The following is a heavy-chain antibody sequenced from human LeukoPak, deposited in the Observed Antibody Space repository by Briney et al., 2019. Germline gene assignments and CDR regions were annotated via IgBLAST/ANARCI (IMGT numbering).Heavy chain of an antibody. V-gene: IGHV1-8*01. CDR2: MNPKSGNT. CDR3: ARGEGGSSWYDWFDP. J-gene: IGHJ5*02. D-gene: IGHD6-13*01. CDR1: GYTFTSYD. Sequence: ASVTVSCKASGYTFTSYDINWVRQATGQGLEWMGWMNPKSGNTGYAQKFQGRVTMTRNTSISTAYMELSSLRSEDTAVYYCARGEGGSSWYDWFDPWGQGTLVTVSS.